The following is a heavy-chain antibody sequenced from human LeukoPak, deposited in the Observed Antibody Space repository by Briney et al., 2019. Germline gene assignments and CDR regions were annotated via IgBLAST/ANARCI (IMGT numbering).Heavy chain of an antibody. Sequence: SETLSLTCTVSGRSISSHYWNWIRQPPGKGLEWIGLIYYSGSTYYAPSVKSRVTISVDTSKNRFSLKLSSVTAADTAVYYCARDRRYYPDTGAQFDYWGQGTLVTVSS. J-gene: IGHJ4*02. CDR1: GRSISSHY. CDR3: ARDRRYYPDTGAQFDY. V-gene: IGHV4-59*11. D-gene: IGHD3-10*01. CDR2: IYYSGST.